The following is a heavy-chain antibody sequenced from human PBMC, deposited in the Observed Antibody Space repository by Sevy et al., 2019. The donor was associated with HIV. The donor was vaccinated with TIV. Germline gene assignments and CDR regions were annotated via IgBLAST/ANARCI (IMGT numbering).Heavy chain of an antibody. J-gene: IGHJ6*02. Sequence: GGSLRLSCAASGFTFSNYVMHWVRQAPGKGLEWVTFIASYGNDEDYADSVKGRFTISRDNSKNTLYLQMNSLRPEDTAVCYCARSVLAVAGSYGMDVWGQGTTVTVSS. CDR1: GFTFSNYV. D-gene: IGHD6-19*01. CDR3: ARSVLAVAGSYGMDV. CDR2: IASYGNDE. V-gene: IGHV3-30*04.